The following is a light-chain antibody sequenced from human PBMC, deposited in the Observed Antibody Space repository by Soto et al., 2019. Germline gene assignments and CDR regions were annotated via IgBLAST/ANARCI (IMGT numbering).Light chain of an antibody. CDR1: QSVPRSY. V-gene: IGKV3-20*01. CDR3: QQYKSFWT. Sequence: DIVLTQSPGTLSWSRLGIGTVCFRASQSVPRSYLAWYQQKPGQAPSLLIYGVSSRATGISERFSGSGSWTEFTLTISSLQSEDFATYYCQQYKSFWTFGQGTKVDI. CDR2: GVS. J-gene: IGKJ1*01.